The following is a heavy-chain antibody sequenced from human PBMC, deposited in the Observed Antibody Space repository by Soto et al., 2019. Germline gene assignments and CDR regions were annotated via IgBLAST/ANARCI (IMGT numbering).Heavy chain of an antibody. J-gene: IGHJ4*02. V-gene: IGHV3-30*18. CDR1: GFTFSSYG. CDR3: AKDPILGIVGATPPYFDY. Sequence: QVQLVESGGGVVQPGRSLRLSCAASGFTFSSYGMHGVRQAPGKGLEWVAVISYDGSNKYYADSVKGRFTISRDNSKNTLYLQMNSLRAEDTAVYYCAKDPILGIVGATPPYFDYWGQGTLVTVSS. CDR2: ISYDGSNK. D-gene: IGHD1-26*01.